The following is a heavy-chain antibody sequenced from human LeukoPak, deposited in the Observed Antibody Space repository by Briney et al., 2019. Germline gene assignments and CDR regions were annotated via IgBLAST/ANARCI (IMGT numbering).Heavy chain of an antibody. J-gene: IGHJ4*02. Sequence: PGGSLRLSCAGSGFTFSDYYMTWIRQAPGKGLEWLSYISSDGSTIYYADSVKGRFAISRDNAKNSLYLQMNSLRAEDTAVYYCATIRYSSGWERYSDSWGQGTLVTVSS. V-gene: IGHV3-11*01. CDR2: ISSDGSTI. CDR1: GFTFSDYY. CDR3: ATIRYSSGWERYSDS. D-gene: IGHD6-19*01.